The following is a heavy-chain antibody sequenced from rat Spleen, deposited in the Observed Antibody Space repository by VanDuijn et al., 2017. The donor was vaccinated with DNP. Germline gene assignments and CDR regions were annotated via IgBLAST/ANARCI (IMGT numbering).Heavy chain of an antibody. CDR2: ISTSGGST. CDR1: GFTFSNYD. J-gene: IGHJ2*01. V-gene: IGHV5S11*01. Sequence: EVQLVESGGGLVQPGRSLKLSCAASGFTFSNYDMAWVRQAPTKGLDWVASISTSGGSTYYRDSVKGRFTVSRDNAKSTLYLQMDSLRSEETATYYCARWSRYFDYWGQGVMVTVSS. CDR3: ARWSRYFDY.